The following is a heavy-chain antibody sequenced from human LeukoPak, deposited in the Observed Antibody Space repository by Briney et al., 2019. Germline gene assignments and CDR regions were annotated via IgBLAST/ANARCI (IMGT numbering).Heavy chain of an antibody. D-gene: IGHD3-22*01. CDR3: TTGTNYYDSSGSDY. V-gene: IGHV3-15*01. CDR2: IKSKTDGGTT. J-gene: IGHJ4*02. CDR1: GFTFSNAW. Sequence: GGSLRLSCAASGFTFSNAWMSWVRQAPGKGLEWVGRIKSKTDGGTTDYAAPVKGRFTISRDESKNTLYLQMNSLKTEDTAVYYCTTGTNYYDSSGSDYWGQGTLVTVSS.